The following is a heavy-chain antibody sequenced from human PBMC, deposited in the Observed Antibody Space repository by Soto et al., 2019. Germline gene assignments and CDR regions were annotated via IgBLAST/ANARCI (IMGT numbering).Heavy chain of an antibody. CDR2: IYYSGST. D-gene: IGHD3-22*01. V-gene: IGHV4-59*12. CDR1: GGSISSYY. J-gene: IGHJ5*02. CDR3: AREVDYYDSSGTGWFDP. Sequence: SETMSLTCTVSGGSISSYYWSWIRQPPGKGLEWIGYIYYSGSTNYNPSLKSRVTISVDTSKNQFSLKPSSVTAADTAVYYCAREVDYYDSSGTGWFDPWGQGTLVTVSS.